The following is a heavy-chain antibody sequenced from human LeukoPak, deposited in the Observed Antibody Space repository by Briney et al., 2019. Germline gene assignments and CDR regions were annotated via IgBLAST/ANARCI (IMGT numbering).Heavy chain of an antibody. D-gene: IGHD1-14*01. CDR3: AREDHRDYMDF. Sequence: GGSLRLSCAASGFTVSSNYMSWVRQAPGKGLEWVSVIYSGGSTYYADSVKGRFTISRDNSKNTLYLQMNSLRAEDTAVYYCAREDHRDYMDFWGKGTTVTVSS. V-gene: IGHV3-53*01. J-gene: IGHJ6*03. CDR2: IYSGGST. CDR1: GFTVSSNY.